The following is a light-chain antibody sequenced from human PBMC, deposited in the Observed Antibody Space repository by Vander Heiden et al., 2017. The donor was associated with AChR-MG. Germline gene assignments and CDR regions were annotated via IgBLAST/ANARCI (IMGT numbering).Light chain of an antibody. CDR3: HQYDNLPRT. CDR1: QSVSSN. Sequence: EVVMTQSPATLSVSPGERATLSCRASQSVSSNLAWYQQKPGQAPRLLIYGAFTMATGIPARFSGSGSGTEFTLTISSLQSEDFAVYYCHQYDNLPRTFGPGTKVDIK. J-gene: IGKJ3*01. V-gene: IGKV3D-15*01. CDR2: GAF.